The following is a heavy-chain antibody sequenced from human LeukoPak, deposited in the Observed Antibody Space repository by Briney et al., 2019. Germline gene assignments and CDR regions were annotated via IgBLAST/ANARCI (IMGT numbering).Heavy chain of an antibody. CDR3: AKDRLRWFGELLFDDY. CDR1: GFTFSSYG. Sequence: GGSLRLSCAASGFTFSSYGMHWVRQAPGKGLEWVAVISHDGSNKYYADSVKGRFTISRDNSKNTLYLQMNSLRAEDTAVYYCAKDRLRWFGELLFDDYWGQGTLVTVSS. CDR2: ISHDGSNK. D-gene: IGHD3-10*01. J-gene: IGHJ4*02. V-gene: IGHV3-30*18.